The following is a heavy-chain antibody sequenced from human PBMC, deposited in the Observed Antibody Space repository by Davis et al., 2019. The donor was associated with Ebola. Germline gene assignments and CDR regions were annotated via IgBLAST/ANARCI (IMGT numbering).Heavy chain of an antibody. J-gene: IGHJ6*04. D-gene: IGHD2-15*01. CDR2: INPSGGST. CDR3: AREMIVVVVAANDFGYYYGMDV. Sequence: ASVKVSCRASGYTFTTYYMVWVRQAPGQGLEWMGIINPSGGSTSYAQKFQGRVTMTRDTSTSTVYMELSSLRSEDTAVYYCAREMIVVVVAANDFGYYYGMDVWGKGTTVTVSS. CDR1: GYTFTTYY. V-gene: IGHV1-46*01.